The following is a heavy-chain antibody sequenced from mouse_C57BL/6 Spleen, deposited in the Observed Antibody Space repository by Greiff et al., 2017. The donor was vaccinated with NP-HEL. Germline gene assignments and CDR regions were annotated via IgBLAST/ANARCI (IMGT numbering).Heavy chain of an antibody. CDR1: GYSITSGYY. Sequence: VQLKESGPGLVKPSQSLSLTCSVPGYSITSGYYWNWIRQFPGNKLEWMGYISYDGSNNYNPSLKNRISITRDTSKNQFFLKLNSVTTEDTATYYCARSPYYYAMDYWGQGTSVTVSS. CDR3: ARSPYYYAMDY. J-gene: IGHJ4*01. CDR2: ISYDGSN. V-gene: IGHV3-6*01.